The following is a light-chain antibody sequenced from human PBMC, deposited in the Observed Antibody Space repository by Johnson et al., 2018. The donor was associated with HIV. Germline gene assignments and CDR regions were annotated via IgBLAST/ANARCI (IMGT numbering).Light chain of an antibody. CDR3: GTWDSSLSAYV. Sequence: QSVLTQPPSVSAAPGQKVTISCSGSSSNIGYNYVSWYQQVPGTAPKLLIYDIDKRPSGIPDRFSGSQSGTSVTLDISGLQTGDEADYYCGTWDSSLSAYVFGTGTKVTVL. V-gene: IGLV1-51*01. CDR1: SSNIGYNY. CDR2: DID. J-gene: IGLJ1*01.